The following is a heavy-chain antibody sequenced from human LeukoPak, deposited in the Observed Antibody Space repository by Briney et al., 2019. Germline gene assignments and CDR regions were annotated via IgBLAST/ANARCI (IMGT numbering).Heavy chain of an antibody. J-gene: IGHJ5*02. D-gene: IGHD3-10*01. CDR2: ISYDGSNK. Sequence: GGSLRLSCAASGFTFSSYAMHWVRQAPGKGLEWVAVISYDGSNKYYADSVMGRFTISRDNSKNTLYLQMNSLRAEDTAVYYCARDRRRRGVIYWFDPWGQGTLVTVSS. CDR3: ARDRRRRGVIYWFDP. CDR1: GFTFSSYA. V-gene: IGHV3-30-3*01.